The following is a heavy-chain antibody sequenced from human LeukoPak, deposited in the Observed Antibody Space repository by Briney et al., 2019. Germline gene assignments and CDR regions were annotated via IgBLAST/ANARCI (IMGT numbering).Heavy chain of an antibody. V-gene: IGHV4-39*01. CDR2: IYYTGST. Sequence: PSETLSLTCTVSGGSVSSSSYYWGWIRQPPGKGLEWIGSIYYTGSTYYNPSLKSRVTISVDTSKNQFSLKLSSVTATDTAVYYCARIQYYYVYFDYWGQGTLVTVSS. CDR3: ARIQYYYVYFDY. D-gene: IGHD3-10*02. J-gene: IGHJ4*02. CDR1: GGSVSSSSYY.